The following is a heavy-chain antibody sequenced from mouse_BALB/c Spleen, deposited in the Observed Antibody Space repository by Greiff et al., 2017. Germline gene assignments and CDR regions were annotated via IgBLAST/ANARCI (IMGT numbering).Heavy chain of an antibody. CDR3: AGDYDRGGWFAY. J-gene: IGHJ3*01. D-gene: IGHD2-12*01. CDR1: GFSLTSYG. V-gene: IGHV2-9*02. CDR2: IWAGGST. Sequence: VKLVESGPGLVAPSQSLSITCTVSGFSLTSYGVHWVRQPPGKGLEWLGVIWAGGSTNYNSALMSRLSISKDNSKSQVFLKMNSLQTDDTAMYYCAGDYDRGGWFAYWGQGTLVTVSA.